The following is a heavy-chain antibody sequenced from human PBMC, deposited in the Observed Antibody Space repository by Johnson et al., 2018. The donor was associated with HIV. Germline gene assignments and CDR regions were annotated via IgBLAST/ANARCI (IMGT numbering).Heavy chain of an antibody. Sequence: QVQLLESGGGLVQPGGSLRLSCAASGFIFSEYYMTWIRQAPGKGLESISYISSSGRTIYYADSVKGRFTMSRDNAKKSLYLQMNSLRAEDTAVYYCAREEGTDILTRGDAFDIWGQGTMVTVSS. D-gene: IGHD3-9*01. J-gene: IGHJ3*02. CDR3: AREEGTDILTRGDAFDI. V-gene: IGHV3-11*04. CDR1: GFIFSEYY. CDR2: ISSSGRTI.